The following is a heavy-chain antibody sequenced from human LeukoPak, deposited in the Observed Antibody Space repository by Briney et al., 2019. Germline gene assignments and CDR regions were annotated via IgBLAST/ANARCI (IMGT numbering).Heavy chain of an antibody. D-gene: IGHD6-19*01. J-gene: IGHJ4*02. V-gene: IGHV3-23*01. Sequence: PGGSLRLSCAASGFTLSSYAMYWVRQAPGKGLEWVSAISGSGGSTYYADSVKGRFTISRDNSKNTLYLQMNSLRAEDTAVYYCAKKSSGIAVAGYFDYWGQGTLVTVSS. CDR1: GFTLSSYA. CDR3: AKKSSGIAVAGYFDY. CDR2: ISGSGGST.